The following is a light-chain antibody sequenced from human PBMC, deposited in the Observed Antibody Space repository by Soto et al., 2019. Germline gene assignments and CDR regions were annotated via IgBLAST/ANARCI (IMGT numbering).Light chain of an antibody. J-gene: IGKJ2*01. CDR3: QQSYSTPYT. CDR2: AAS. CDR1: QSMSSY. V-gene: IGKV1-39*01. Sequence: DIQMTQSPSSLSASVGDRVTITCRASQSMSSYLNWYQQKPGKAPKLLIYAASSLQSGVPSRFSGSGSGTDFTLTIRSRQPEDFATYYCQQSYSTPYTFGQGTKLEIK.